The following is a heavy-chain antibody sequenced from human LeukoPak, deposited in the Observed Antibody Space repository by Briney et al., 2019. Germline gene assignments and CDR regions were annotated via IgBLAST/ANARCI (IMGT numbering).Heavy chain of an antibody. CDR2: IGTAGDT. D-gene: IGHD6-13*01. V-gene: IGHV3-13*01. Sequence: PGGSLRLSCAASGFTFSSYDMHWVRQATGKSLEWVSAIGTAGDTYYPGSVKGRFTISRENAKNSLYLQMSSLRAGDTAVYYCARVSLAAAGTSNFDYWGQGTLVTVSS. J-gene: IGHJ4*02. CDR1: GFTFSSYD. CDR3: ARVSLAAAGTSNFDY.